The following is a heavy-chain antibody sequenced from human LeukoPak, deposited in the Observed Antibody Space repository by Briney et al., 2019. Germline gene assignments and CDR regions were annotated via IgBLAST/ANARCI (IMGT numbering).Heavy chain of an antibody. Sequence: SVKVSCKASGGTCSSYAISWVRQAPGQGLEWMGGIIPIFGTANYAQKFQGRVTITADESTSTAYMELSSLRSEDTAVYYCARERYCSSTSCHWNWFDPWGQGTLVTVSS. CDR2: IIPIFGTA. CDR1: GGTCSSYA. J-gene: IGHJ5*02. CDR3: ARERYCSSTSCHWNWFDP. D-gene: IGHD2-2*01. V-gene: IGHV1-69*13.